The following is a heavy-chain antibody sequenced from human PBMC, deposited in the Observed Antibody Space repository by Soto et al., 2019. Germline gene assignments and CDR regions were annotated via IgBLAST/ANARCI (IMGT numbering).Heavy chain of an antibody. CDR1: GYTFTSYD. V-gene: IGHV1-8*01. Sequence: GASVKVSCKASGYTFTSYDINWVRQATGQGLEWMGWMNPNSGNTGYAQKFRGRVTMTRNTSISTAYMELSSLRSEDTAVYYCARWDIVVVPAAHIYYYYGMDVWGQGTTVTVSS. CDR3: ARWDIVVVPAAHIYYYYGMDV. CDR2: MNPNSGNT. J-gene: IGHJ6*02. D-gene: IGHD2-2*01.